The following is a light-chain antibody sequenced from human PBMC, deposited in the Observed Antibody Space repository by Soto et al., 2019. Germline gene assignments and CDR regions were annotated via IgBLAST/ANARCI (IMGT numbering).Light chain of an antibody. Sequence: QSVLTQPASVSGSPGQSITISCTGTSSDVGGYNYVSWYQQHPGKAPKLMLYEVSNRPSGISNRFSGSKSGNMASLTISGLQAEDEADYYCSSYTDSSVVFGGGTKLTVL. J-gene: IGLJ2*01. CDR2: EVS. CDR1: SSDVGGYNY. V-gene: IGLV2-14*03. CDR3: SSYTDSSVV.